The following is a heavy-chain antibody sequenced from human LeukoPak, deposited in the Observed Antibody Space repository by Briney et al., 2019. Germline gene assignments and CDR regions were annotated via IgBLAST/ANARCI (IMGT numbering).Heavy chain of an antibody. CDR1: GGSISSYY. D-gene: IGHD3-9*01. V-gene: IGHV4-59*01. J-gene: IGHJ4*02. Sequence: SETLSLTCTVSGGSISSYYWSWIRQPPGKGLEWIGYIYYSGSTNYNPSLKSRVTIPVDTSKNQFSLKLSSVTAADTAVYYCARGPPYYDILTGYRYYFDYWGQGTLVTVSS. CDR3: ARGPPYYDILTGYRYYFDY. CDR2: IYYSGST.